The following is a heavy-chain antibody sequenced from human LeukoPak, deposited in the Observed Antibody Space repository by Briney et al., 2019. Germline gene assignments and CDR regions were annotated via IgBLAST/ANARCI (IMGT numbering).Heavy chain of an antibody. J-gene: IGHJ6*01. V-gene: IGHV1-46*01. CDR2: INPSGGST. CDR3: ARSSAYCGGDCFLDV. Sequence: GASVKVSCKASGYTFTSYYMHWVRQAPGKGLEWMGIINPSGGSTSYAQKFQGRVTMTRDTSTSTVYMELSSLRSDDTAVYYCARSSAYCGGDCFLDVWGQGTTVTVSS. D-gene: IGHD2-21*02. CDR1: GYTFTSYY.